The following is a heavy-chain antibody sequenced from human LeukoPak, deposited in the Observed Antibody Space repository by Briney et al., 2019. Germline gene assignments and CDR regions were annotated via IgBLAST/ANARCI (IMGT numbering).Heavy chain of an antibody. CDR2: IYTSGST. CDR3: ARLAGYSYGYNYFDY. J-gene: IGHJ4*02. Sequence: SETLSLTCTVSGGSISSYYWSWIRQPPGKGLEWIGYIYTSGSTNYNPSLKSRVTISVDTSKNQFSLKLSSVTAADTAVYYCARLAGYSYGYNYFDYWGQGTLVTVSS. V-gene: IGHV4-4*09. D-gene: IGHD5-18*01. CDR1: GGSISSYY.